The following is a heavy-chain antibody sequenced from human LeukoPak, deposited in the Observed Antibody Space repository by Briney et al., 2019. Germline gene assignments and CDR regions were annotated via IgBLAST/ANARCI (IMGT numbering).Heavy chain of an antibody. CDR1: GYTFTGYY. Sequence: ASVKVSCKASGYTFTGYYMHWVRQAPGQGLEWMGWINPNSGGTNYAQKFQGWVTMTRDTPISTAYMELSRLRSDDTAVYYCARDRPTLYSGYDYYYYYGMDVWGQGTTVTVSS. CDR3: ARDRPTLYSGYDYYYYYGMDV. CDR2: INPNSGGT. J-gene: IGHJ6*02. V-gene: IGHV1-2*04. D-gene: IGHD5-12*01.